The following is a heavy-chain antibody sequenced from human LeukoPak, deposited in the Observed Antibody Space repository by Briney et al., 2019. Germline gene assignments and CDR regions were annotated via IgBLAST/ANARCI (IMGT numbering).Heavy chain of an antibody. CDR2: IIPIFGTA. V-gene: IGHV1-69*13. Sequence: SVKVSCKASGGTFSSYAISWVRQAPGQGLEWMGGIIPIFGTANYAQKFQGRVTITADESTSTAYMELSSLRSEDTAVYYCAGKGTAAGTGYNWFGPWGQGTLVTVSS. D-gene: IGHD6-13*01. J-gene: IGHJ5*02. CDR1: GGTFSSYA. CDR3: AGKGTAAGTGYNWFGP.